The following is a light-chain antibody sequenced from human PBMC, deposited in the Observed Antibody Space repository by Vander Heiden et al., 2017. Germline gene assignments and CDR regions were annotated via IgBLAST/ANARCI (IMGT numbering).Light chain of an antibody. CDR3: LQDGSSRYT. CDR2: GAS. Sequence: EIVLTQSPGTLSLSPGERATLSCRASQSVSSSYLAWYQQKPGQAPRLLIYGASSRATGIPDRFSGSGSGTDFTLTISRLEPEDFAVYYCLQDGSSRYTFGQGTKLEIK. J-gene: IGKJ2*01. CDR1: QSVSSSY. V-gene: IGKV3-20*01.